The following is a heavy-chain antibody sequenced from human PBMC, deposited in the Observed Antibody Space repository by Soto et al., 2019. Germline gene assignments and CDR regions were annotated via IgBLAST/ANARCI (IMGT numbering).Heavy chain of an antibody. CDR3: ARFGYSTNIGIDY. J-gene: IGHJ4*02. Sequence: SDTLSLTCTVSGGSISSGGYYWSWIRQHPGKGLEWIGYIYYSGSTYYNPSLKSRVTISVDTSKNQFSLKLSSVTAADTAVYYCARFGYSTNIGIDYWGQGTLVTVSS. V-gene: IGHV4-31*03. CDR1: GGSISSGGYY. CDR2: IYYSGST. D-gene: IGHD3-22*01.